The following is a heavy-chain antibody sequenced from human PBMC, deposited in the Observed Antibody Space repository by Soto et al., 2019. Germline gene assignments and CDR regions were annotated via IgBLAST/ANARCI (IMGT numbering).Heavy chain of an antibody. V-gene: IGHV4-34*01. CDR3: ASSSPYRRGPNDY. CDR2: INHSGST. J-gene: IGHJ4*02. CDR1: GGSFSGYY. D-gene: IGHD6-13*01. Sequence: QVQLQQWGAGLLKPSETLSLTCAVYGGSFSGYYWRWIRQPPGKGLEWIGEINHSGSTNYNPSRKSRVTISVGTTKHQFSLKLSSVTAADTAVYYRASSSPYRRGPNDYLGQGTLGTLSS.